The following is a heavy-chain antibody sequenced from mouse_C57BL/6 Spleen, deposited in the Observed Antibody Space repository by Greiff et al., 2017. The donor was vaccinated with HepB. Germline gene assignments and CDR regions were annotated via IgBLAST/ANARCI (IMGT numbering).Heavy chain of an antibody. V-gene: IGHV1-81*01. CDR1: GYTFTSYG. CDR2: IYPRSGNT. Sequence: VKLVESGAELARPGASVKLSCNASGYTFTSYGISWVKQRTGQGLEWIGEIYPRSGNTYYNEKFKGKATLTADKSSSTAYMERRSLTSEDSAVYYCARQAVFDGYSWFAYWGQGTLVTVSA. D-gene: IGHD2-3*01. J-gene: IGHJ3*01. CDR3: ARQAVFDGYSWFAY.